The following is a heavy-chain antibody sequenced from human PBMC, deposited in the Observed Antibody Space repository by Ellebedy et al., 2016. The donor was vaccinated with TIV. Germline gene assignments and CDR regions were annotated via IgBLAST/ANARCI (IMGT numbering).Heavy chain of an antibody. D-gene: IGHD6-6*01. CDR2: IIPIFGTA. V-gene: IGHV1-69*13. Sequence: SVKVSXXASGGTFSSYAISWVRQAPGQGLEWMGGIIPIFGTANYAQKFQGRVTITADESTSTAYMELSSLRSEDTAVYYCATAPFAARYYYMDVWGKGTTVTVSS. CDR1: GGTFSSYA. CDR3: ATAPFAARYYYMDV. J-gene: IGHJ6*03.